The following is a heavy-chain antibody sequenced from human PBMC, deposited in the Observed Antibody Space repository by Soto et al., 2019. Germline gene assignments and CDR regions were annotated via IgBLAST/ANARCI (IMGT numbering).Heavy chain of an antibody. CDR3: AMEYCSSTSCYRDY. V-gene: IGHV1-69*02. Sequence: QVQLVQSGAEVKKPGSSVKVSCKASGGTFSSYTISWVRQAPGQGLEWMGRIIPILGIANYAQKFQGRVTITADKAPSTAYMERSSLRSEDTAVYYCAMEYCSSTSCYRDYWGQGTLVTVSS. CDR2: IIPILGIA. D-gene: IGHD2-2*02. CDR1: GGTFSSYT. J-gene: IGHJ4*02.